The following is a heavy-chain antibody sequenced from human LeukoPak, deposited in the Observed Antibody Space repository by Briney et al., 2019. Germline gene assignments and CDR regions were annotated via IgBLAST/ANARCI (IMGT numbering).Heavy chain of an antibody. J-gene: IGHJ6*02. CDR1: GFTFSSNY. V-gene: IGHV3-53*01. CDR2: IYSGGST. Sequence: GGSLRLSCAASGFTFSSNYMSWVRQAPGKGLEWVSVIYSGGSTYYADSVKGRFTISRDNSKSTLYLQMNSLRSEDTAVYYCAKPRQQLVRYGLDVWGQGTTVIVSS. CDR3: AKPRQQLVRYGLDV. D-gene: IGHD6-6*01.